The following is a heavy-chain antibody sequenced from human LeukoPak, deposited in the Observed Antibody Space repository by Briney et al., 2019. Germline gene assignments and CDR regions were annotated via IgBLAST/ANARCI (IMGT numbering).Heavy chain of an antibody. CDR2: IWYDGSNK. J-gene: IGHJ3*02. V-gene: IGHV3-33*08. CDR3: ARSPPEYAFDI. Sequence: GGSLRLSCAASGFTFSSYAMHWVRQAPGKGLEWVAVIWYDGSNKYYADSVKGRFTISRDNSKNTLYLQMNSLRAEDTAVYYCARSPPEYAFDIWGQGTMVTVSS. CDR1: GFTFSSYA.